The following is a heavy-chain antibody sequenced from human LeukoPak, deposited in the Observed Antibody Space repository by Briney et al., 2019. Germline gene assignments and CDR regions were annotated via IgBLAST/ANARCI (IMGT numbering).Heavy chain of an antibody. V-gene: IGHV3-49*03. CDR1: GFTVGDYP. CDR3: TTDPSALKGATDAFDI. CDR2: IRSKANGGTT. J-gene: IGHJ3*02. D-gene: IGHD1-26*01. Sequence: GGSLRLSCTASGFTVGDYPMSWFRQGPGQGLEWVGFIRSKANGGTTEYAASVKGRFSISRDDSKSTAYLQMNSLKTEDTAIYYCTTDPSALKGATDAFDIWGQGTMVTVSS.